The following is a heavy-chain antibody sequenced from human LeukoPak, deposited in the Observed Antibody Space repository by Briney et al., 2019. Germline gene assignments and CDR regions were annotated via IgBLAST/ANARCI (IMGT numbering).Heavy chain of an antibody. J-gene: IGHJ4*02. CDR1: GYTFTGYY. CDR2: INPTSGGT. V-gene: IGHV1-2*02. Sequence: GASVKVSCKASGYTFTGYYMHWVRQAPGQGLEWMGWINPTSGGTNYAQKFQGRVTMTRDTSITTANMELSRLRSDDTAVYYCARGRRVGITIFGVVPLWDYWGQGTLVTVSS. CDR3: ARGRRVGITIFGVVPLWDY. D-gene: IGHD3-3*01.